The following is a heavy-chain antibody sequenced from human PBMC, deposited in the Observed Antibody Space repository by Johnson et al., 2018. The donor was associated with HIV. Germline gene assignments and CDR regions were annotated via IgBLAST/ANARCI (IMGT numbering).Heavy chain of an antibody. CDR2: INWNGGNT. D-gene: IGHD3-22*01. Sequence: QLVESGGGLVQPGRSLRLSCAASGFTFDDYAMHWVRQAPGKDLEWVSGINWNGGNTGYADSVKGRFTISRDNAKNSLYLQMNSLRAEDAALYYCAAYYDSSGYPRFGDAFDIWGQGTMVTVS. V-gene: IGHV3-9*01. CDR1: GFTFDDYA. CDR3: AAYYDSSGYPRFGDAFDI. J-gene: IGHJ3*02.